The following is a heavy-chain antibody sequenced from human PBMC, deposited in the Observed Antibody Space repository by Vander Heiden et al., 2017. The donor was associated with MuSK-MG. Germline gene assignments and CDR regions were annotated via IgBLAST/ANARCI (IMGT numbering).Heavy chain of an antibody. Sequence: QVQLQESGPGLVKPSETLSLTCTVSGGSISSSYWRWLRQPPGKGLEWIGYIYYSGSTNYNPSLKSRVTISVDTSKNQFSLKLSSVTAADTAVYYCARRDSSLWYFDLWGRGTLVTVSS. D-gene: IGHD2-21*02. J-gene: IGHJ2*01. CDR2: IYYSGST. CDR1: GGSISSSY. CDR3: ARRDSSLWYFDL. V-gene: IGHV4-59*01.